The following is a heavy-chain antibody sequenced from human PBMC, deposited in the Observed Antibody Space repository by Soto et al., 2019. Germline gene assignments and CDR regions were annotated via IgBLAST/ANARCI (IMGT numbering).Heavy chain of an antibody. V-gene: IGHV3-23*01. Sequence: EVQLLESGGGVVQPGGSLRLSCAASGFIFSNYAMSWVRQAPGKGLEWVSGISGSGGRTYNADSVKGRFTISSVNSKNTKYMQMSSMRAEDTAVYYCAKKSNDSSGHFDYWGQGTLVTVSS. D-gene: IGHD1-1*01. CDR1: GFIFSNYA. J-gene: IGHJ4*02. CDR2: ISGSGGRT. CDR3: AKKSNDSSGHFDY.